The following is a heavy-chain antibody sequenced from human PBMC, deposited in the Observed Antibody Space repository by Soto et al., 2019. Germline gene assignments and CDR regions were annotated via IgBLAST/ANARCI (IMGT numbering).Heavy chain of an antibody. V-gene: IGHV3-30-3*01. CDR2: ISYDGTNK. CDR1: GFTFSTYA. D-gene: IGHD5-18*01. J-gene: IGHJ6*02. CDR3: AKDGGGYNYGYVMLDKYYYGMDV. Sequence: QEQLVESGGGVVQPGRSLRLSCAASGFTFSTYAMHWVRQAPGKGLEWVAVISYDGTNKYYADSVRGRFTISRDNSKNTLFLQMNSLRAEDTAVYYCAKDGGGYNYGYVMLDKYYYGMDVWGQGTTVTVSS.